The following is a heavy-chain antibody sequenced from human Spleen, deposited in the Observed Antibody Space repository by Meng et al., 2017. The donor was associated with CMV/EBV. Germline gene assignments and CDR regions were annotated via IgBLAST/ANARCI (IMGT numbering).Heavy chain of an antibody. CDR1: GFTFSSYA. Sequence: GGSLRLSCAASGFTFSSYAMSWVRQAPGKGLEWVSAISGSGGSTYYADSVKGRFTISRDNSKNTLYLQMNSLRAEDTAVYYCARAYYDFWSGQYYYYYGMDVWGQGTTVTVSS. CDR3: ARAYYDFWSGQYYYYYGMDV. J-gene: IGHJ6*02. D-gene: IGHD3-3*01. V-gene: IGHV3-23*01. CDR2: ISGSGGST.